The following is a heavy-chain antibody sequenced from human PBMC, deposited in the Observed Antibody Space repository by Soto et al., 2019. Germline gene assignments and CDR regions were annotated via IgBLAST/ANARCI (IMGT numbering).Heavy chain of an antibody. CDR1: GCTFTKYF. J-gene: IGHJ5*02. Sequence: AAVKVSGKTCGCTFTKYFVHWVRQAPGQGLESMGWINPDSGGTMFAQKFQGRVTMTRDTSISTVYMELSSLSSDDTAVYYCARGSNWNSNCFDPWGQGTLVTVSS. D-gene: IGHD1-1*01. V-gene: IGHV1-2*02. CDR2: INPDSGGT. CDR3: ARGSNWNSNCFDP.